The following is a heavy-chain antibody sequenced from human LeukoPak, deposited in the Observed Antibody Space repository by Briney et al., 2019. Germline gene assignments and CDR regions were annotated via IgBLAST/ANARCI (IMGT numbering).Heavy chain of an antibody. J-gene: IGHJ4*02. CDR1: GFTFSNYG. D-gene: IGHD3-10*01. CDR3: AKDYYGPSGGIDY. CDR2: IWYDGSNK. Sequence: GRSLRLSCAASGFTFSNYGMHWVRQAPGKGLEWVAVIWYDGSNKYYADSVKGRFTISRDNSKNTLYLQMSSLRAEDTVVYYCAKDYYGPSGGIDYWGQGTLVTVSS. V-gene: IGHV3-33*06.